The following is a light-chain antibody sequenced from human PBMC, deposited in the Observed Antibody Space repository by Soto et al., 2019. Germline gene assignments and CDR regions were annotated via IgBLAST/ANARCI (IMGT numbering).Light chain of an antibody. Sequence: EIVLTQSPGPLSLSPGERATLSCRASQSVSSSYLACYQQKPGQAPRLLIYGASSRATGIPDRFSGSVSGTDFTLIISRLEPEDFAVYYCQQYGRWWTFGQGTKVEIK. CDR2: GAS. J-gene: IGKJ1*01. CDR1: QSVSSSY. V-gene: IGKV3-20*01. CDR3: QQYGRWWT.